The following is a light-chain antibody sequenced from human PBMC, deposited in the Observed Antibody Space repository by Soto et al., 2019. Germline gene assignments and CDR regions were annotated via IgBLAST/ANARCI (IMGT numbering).Light chain of an antibody. Sequence: EIVLTQSPATLSLSPGERATLSCRASQSVSSFLAWYQQKPGQAPRLLIYDASNRATGVPARFSGRGSGTDFTLTISSLEPEDVAVYYCQQRSNWPLTFGPGTKVDI. J-gene: IGKJ3*01. V-gene: IGKV3-11*01. CDR1: QSVSSF. CDR2: DAS. CDR3: QQRSNWPLT.